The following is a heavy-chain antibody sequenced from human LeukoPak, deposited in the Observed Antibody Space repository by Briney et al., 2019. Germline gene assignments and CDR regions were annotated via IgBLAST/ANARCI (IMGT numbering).Heavy chain of an antibody. V-gene: IGHV4-61*01. CDR1: GGSVSSGSYY. CDR3: AREGMITFGGVIVMGGGYFDY. D-gene: IGHD3-16*02. CDR2: IYYSGST. Sequence: PSETLSLTCTVSGGSVSSGSYYWSWIRQPPGKGLEWIGYIYYSGSTNYNPSLKSRVTISVDTSKNQFSLELSSVTAADTAVYYCAREGMITFGGVIVMGGGYFDYWGQGTLVTVSS. J-gene: IGHJ4*02.